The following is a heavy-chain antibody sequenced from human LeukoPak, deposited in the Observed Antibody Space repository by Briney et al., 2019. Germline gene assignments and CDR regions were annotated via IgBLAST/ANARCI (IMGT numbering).Heavy chain of an antibody. J-gene: IGHJ4*02. D-gene: IGHD3-10*01. CDR2: IFYDGSS. Sequence: ASETLSLTCIVSGGSISNSNYYWGWIRQPPGSGLEWIGSIFYDGSSDYNPSLKSQVTISVDTSKNKFSLKVNSVTAADTAVYFCARYYGSGRDGDYWGQGTLVTVSS. V-gene: IGHV4-39*01. CDR3: ARYYGSGRDGDY. CDR1: GGSISNSNYY.